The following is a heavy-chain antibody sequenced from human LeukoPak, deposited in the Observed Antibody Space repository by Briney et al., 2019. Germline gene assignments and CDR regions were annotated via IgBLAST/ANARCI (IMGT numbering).Heavy chain of an antibody. CDR3: ARGRRYCSSTSCYPRYFDY. CDR2: IKQDGSEK. J-gene: IGHJ4*02. CDR1: GFTFSSYW. V-gene: IGHV3-7*01. Sequence: GSLRLSCAASGFTFSSYWMSWVRQAPGKGLEWVANIKQDGSEKYYVDSVKGRFTISRDNAKNSLYLQMNSLRAEDTAVYYCARGRRYCSSTSCYPRYFDYWGQGTLVTVSS. D-gene: IGHD2-2*01.